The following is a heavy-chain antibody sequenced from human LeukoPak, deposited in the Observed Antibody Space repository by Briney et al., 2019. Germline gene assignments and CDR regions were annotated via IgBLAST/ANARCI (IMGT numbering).Heavy chain of an antibody. J-gene: IGHJ5*02. CDR3: ARENYSSSWANWFDP. CDR2: IIPIFGIA. Sequence: ASVKVSCKASGGTFSSYAISWVRQAPGQGLEWMGRIIPIFGIANYAQKFQGRVTITADKSTGTAYMELSSLRSEDTAVYYCARENYSSSWANWFDPWGQGTLVTVSS. D-gene: IGHD6-13*01. CDR1: GGTFSSYA. V-gene: IGHV1-69*04.